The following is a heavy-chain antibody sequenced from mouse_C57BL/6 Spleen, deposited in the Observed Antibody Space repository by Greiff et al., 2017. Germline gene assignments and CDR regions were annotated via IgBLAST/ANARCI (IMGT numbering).Heavy chain of an antibody. CDR1: GYTFTSYW. CDR3: ARLSTTDYFDY. J-gene: IGHJ2*01. CDR2: IDPSDSYT. V-gene: IGHV1-69*01. Sequence: QVQLQQPGAELVLPGASVKLSCKASGYTFTSYWMHWVQQRPGQGLEWIGEIDPSDSYTNYNQKFTGKSTLTVDKSSSPDYMQLSSLTSEDSAFYYCARLSTTDYFDYWGQGTTLTVSS. D-gene: IGHD1-1*01.